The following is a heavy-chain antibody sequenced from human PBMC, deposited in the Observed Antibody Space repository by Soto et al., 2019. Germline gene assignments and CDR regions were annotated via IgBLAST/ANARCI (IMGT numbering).Heavy chain of an antibody. CDR1: GGTFSSYA. CDR2: IIPIFGTA. V-gene: IGHV1-69*13. CDR3: ARDQPEFYGMDV. Sequence: GASVKVSCKASGGTFSSYAISWVRQAPGQGLEWMGGIIPIFGTANYAQKFQGRVTITADESTSTAYMELSSLRSEDTAVYYCARDQPEFYGMDVWGQGTTVTVS. J-gene: IGHJ6*02.